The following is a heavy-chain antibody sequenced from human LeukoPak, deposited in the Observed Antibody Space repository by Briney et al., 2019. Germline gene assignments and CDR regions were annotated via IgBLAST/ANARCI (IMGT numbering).Heavy chain of an antibody. J-gene: IGHJ4*02. D-gene: IGHD6-19*01. Sequence: SETLSLTCAVYGGSFSGYYWSWIRQPPGKGLEWIGEIKHSGSTNYNPSLKSRVTISVDTSKNQFSLKLSSVTAADTAVYYCARSSGWYLVDYWGQGTLVTVSS. CDR3: ARSSGWYLVDY. CDR2: IKHSGST. V-gene: IGHV4-34*01. CDR1: GGSFSGYY.